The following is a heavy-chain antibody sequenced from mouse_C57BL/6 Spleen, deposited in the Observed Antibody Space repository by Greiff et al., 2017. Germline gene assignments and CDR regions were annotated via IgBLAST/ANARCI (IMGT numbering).Heavy chain of an antibody. Sequence: EVMLVESGGGLVKPGGSLKLSCAASGFTFSDYGMHWVRQAPEKGLEWVAYISSGSSTIYYAATVKGRFTISRDNAKNTLFLQMTSLRSEDTAMYYCARRDAMDDWGKGTSVTVSS. CDR3: ARRDAMDD. J-gene: IGHJ4*01. V-gene: IGHV5-17*01. CDR1: GFTFSDYG. CDR2: ISSGSSTI.